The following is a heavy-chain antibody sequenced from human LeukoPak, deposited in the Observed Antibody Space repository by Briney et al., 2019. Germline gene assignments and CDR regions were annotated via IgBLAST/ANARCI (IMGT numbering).Heavy chain of an antibody. CDR2: INAGNSNT. Sequence: VASVKVSCKASGYTFTSYAMHWVRQAPGQRLEWMGWINAGNSNTKYSQKFQGRVTITRDTSASTAYMELSSLRSEDTAVYYCARDCSSTSCSGAFDIWGQGTMVTVSS. J-gene: IGHJ3*02. CDR1: GYTFTSYA. D-gene: IGHD2-2*01. CDR3: ARDCSSTSCSGAFDI. V-gene: IGHV1-3*01.